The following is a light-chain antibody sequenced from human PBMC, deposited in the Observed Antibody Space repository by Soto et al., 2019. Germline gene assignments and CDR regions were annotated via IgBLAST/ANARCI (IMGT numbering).Light chain of an antibody. J-gene: IGLJ2*01. V-gene: IGLV7-46*01. Sequence: QAVVTQEPSLTVSPGGTVTLTCGSSTGAVTSGHYPYWFQQKPGQAPRTLIYDTNNKKSWTPARFSGSLLGGKAALTLSGAQPEDEADYYCLLSYSGAFVLFGGGTKLTVL. CDR2: DTN. CDR3: LLSYSGAFVL. CDR1: TGAVTSGHY.